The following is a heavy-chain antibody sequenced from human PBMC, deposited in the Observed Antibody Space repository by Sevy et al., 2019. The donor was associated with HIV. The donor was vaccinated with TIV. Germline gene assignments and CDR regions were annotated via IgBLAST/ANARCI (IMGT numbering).Heavy chain of an antibody. J-gene: IGHJ6*02. V-gene: IGHV3-11*01. Sequence: GGSLRLSCAASGFTFSDYYMSWIRQAPGKGLEWLAYISGSDFTIYYADSVKGRFTTSRDNAKNSLYLKMNSLRAEDSVVYYCARDHVKDGDLGDYYYFAMDVWGQGTTVTVSS. CDR3: ARDHVKDGDLGDYYYFAMDV. D-gene: IGHD4-17*01. CDR1: GFTFSDYY. CDR2: ISGSDFTI.